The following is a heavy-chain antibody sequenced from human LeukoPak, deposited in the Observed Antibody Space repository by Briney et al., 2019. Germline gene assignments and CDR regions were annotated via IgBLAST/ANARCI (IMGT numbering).Heavy chain of an antibody. Sequence: SVKVSCKASGGTFSSYAISWVRQAPGQGLEWMGGVISMFATANYAPKFQDRVTITADESTSTAYMELRSLRSEDTAVYHCARGLHGDYGYFDYWGQGTLVTVSS. CDR2: VISMFATA. CDR3: ARGLHGDYGYFDY. CDR1: GGTFSSYA. V-gene: IGHV1-69*13. D-gene: IGHD4-17*01. J-gene: IGHJ4*02.